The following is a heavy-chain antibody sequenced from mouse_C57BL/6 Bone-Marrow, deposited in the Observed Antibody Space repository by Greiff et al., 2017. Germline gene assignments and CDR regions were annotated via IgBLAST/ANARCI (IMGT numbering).Heavy chain of an antibody. Sequence: EVKLVASGGDLVKPGGSLKLSCAASGFTFSSYGMSWVRQTPDKRLEWVATISSGGSYTYYPDSVKGRFTISRENAKNTLYLQMSRLKSEDTAMYYCARLGITTGFDYWGEGTTLTVSS. V-gene: IGHV5-6*01. D-gene: IGHD2-4*01. CDR1: GFTFSSYG. J-gene: IGHJ2*01. CDR2: ISSGGSYT. CDR3: ARLGITTGFDY.